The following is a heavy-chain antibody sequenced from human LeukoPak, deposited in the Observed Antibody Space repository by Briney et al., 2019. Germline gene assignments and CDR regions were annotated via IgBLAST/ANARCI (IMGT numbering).Heavy chain of an antibody. CDR3: ARADRLDGGPYLIGP. D-gene: IGHD2-21*01. CDR2: INPNSGGT. V-gene: IGHV1-2*02. J-gene: IGHJ5*02. CDR1: GYSFTDYY. Sequence: ASVKVSCKTSGYSFTDYYMHWVRPAPGQGLEWMGWINPNSGGTSSAQTFQGRVTKSRNTSITTVYMEVRWLTSDDTAIYYCARADRLDGGPYLIGPWGQGTLVTV.